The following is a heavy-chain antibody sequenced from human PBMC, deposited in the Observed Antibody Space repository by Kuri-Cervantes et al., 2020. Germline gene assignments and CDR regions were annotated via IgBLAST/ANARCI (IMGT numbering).Heavy chain of an antibody. J-gene: IGHJ6*03. Sequence: ASVKVSCKASGYTFTSYYMHWVRQAPGQGLEWMGIINPSGGSTSYAQKFQGRVTLTTDTSTNTAYLELRSLRSDDTAVYYCARPNWNGNYYYMDIWGKGTAVTVSS. CDR2: INPSGGST. D-gene: IGHD1-1*01. V-gene: IGHV1-46*01. CDR3: ARPNWNGNYYYMDI. CDR1: GYTFTSYY.